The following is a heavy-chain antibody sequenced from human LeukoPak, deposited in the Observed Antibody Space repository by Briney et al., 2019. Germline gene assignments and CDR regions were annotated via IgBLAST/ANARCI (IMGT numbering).Heavy chain of an antibody. Sequence: SVKVSCKASGGIFSSYAISWVRQAPGQGLEWMGGIIPIFGTANYAQKFQGRVTITADESTSTAYMELSSLRSEDTAVYYCAITKRDYGDYYFDYWGQGTLVTVSS. V-gene: IGHV1-69*01. D-gene: IGHD4-17*01. CDR3: AITKRDYGDYYFDY. J-gene: IGHJ4*02. CDR1: GGIFSSYA. CDR2: IIPIFGTA.